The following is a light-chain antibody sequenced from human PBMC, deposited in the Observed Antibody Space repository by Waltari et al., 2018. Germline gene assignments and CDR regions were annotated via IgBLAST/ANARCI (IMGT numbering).Light chain of an antibody. J-gene: IGKJ2*01. Sequence: EAVFTQSPGIMSLSPGERATLSCRARQGVNRRYLVWYQQKPGHAPRPLLYGTSSRPTGIPDRCSGSGSDTDFTLTISRLGPEDVAVYYCQQYSGSPPYTFGQGTKLEIK. CDR3: QQYSGSPPYT. CDR2: GTS. CDR1: QGVNRRY. V-gene: IGKV3-20*01.